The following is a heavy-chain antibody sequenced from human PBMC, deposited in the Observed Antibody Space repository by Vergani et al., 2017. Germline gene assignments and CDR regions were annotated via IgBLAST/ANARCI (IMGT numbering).Heavy chain of an antibody. V-gene: IGHV4-39*01. CDR3: ARQKDYYMDV. J-gene: IGHJ6*03. Sequence: QLQLQESGPGLVKPSETLSLTCTVSGGSISSSSYYWGWIRQPPGKGLEWIGSIYYSGSTYYNPSLESRVTMSVDTSENHLSLKLTSVTAADTAVYYCARQKDYYMDVWGKGATVTVS. CDR2: IYYSGST. CDR1: GGSISSSSYY.